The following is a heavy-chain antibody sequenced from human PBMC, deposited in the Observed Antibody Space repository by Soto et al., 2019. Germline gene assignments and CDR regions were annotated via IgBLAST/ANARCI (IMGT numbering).Heavy chain of an antibody. J-gene: IGHJ5*02. V-gene: IGHV1-18*01. Sequence: GASVKVSCKASGYTFTSYGISWVRQAPGQGLEWMGWISAYNGNTNYAQKLQGRVTMTTDTSTSTVYMELRSLRSDDTAVYYCARVKGVTPVVWFDPWGQGTLVTVSS. D-gene: IGHD4-17*01. CDR3: ARVKGVTPVVWFDP. CDR2: ISAYNGNT. CDR1: GYTFTSYG.